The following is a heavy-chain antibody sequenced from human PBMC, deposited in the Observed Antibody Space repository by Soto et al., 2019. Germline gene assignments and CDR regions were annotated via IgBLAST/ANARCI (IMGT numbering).Heavy chain of an antibody. CDR3: GKDQNYYDRRPTDY. J-gene: IGHJ4*02. CDR2: ISGSGGDT. V-gene: IGHV3-23*01. D-gene: IGHD3-22*01. Sequence: GGSLALSCAASGFTFSSYAISWVRRAPGKGLEWVSAISGSGGDTYYADSVKGRFTISRDNSKNTLYLQMNSLRAEDTAVYYCGKDQNYYDRRPTDYWGQGTPVTVSS. CDR1: GFTFSSYA.